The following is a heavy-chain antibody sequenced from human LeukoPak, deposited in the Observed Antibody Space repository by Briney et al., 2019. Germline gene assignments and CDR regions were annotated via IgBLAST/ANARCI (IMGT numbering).Heavy chain of an antibody. J-gene: IGHJ4*02. V-gene: IGHV1-69*13. Sequence: SVTVSFKGSGGSFSIYGISGVRQAPGQGLEWMGGMIAIFGTANYAQKFQGRVTITADESTSTAYMELSSLRSEDTAVYYCARVEEYYDILTGYVYWGQGTLVTVSS. CDR1: GGSFSIYG. CDR2: MIAIFGTA. D-gene: IGHD3-9*01. CDR3: ARVEEYYDILTGYVY.